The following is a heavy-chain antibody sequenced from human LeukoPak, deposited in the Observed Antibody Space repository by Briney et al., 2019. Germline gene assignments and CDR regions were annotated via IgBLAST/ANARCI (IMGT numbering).Heavy chain of an antibody. CDR3: AKDPRRYSRTGGYFDY. V-gene: IGHV3-30*18. J-gene: IGHJ4*02. CDR2: ISYDGSYK. D-gene: IGHD6-13*01. CDR1: GFTFSNYG. Sequence: GSLRLSCAASGFTFSNYGMHWVRQAPGKGLEWVAFISYDGSYKYYADSVKGRFTISRDNSKNTLYLQMNSLRAEDTAVYYCAKDPRRYSRTGGYFDYWGQGTLVTVSS.